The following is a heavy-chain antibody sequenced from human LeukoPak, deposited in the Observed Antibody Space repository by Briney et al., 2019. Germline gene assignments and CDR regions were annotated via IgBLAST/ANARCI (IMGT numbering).Heavy chain of an antibody. Sequence: PGGSLRLSCAASGFTVSSNYMSWVRQAPGKGLEWVSAIYSGGSTYYADSVKGRFTISRDNSKNTLYLQMNSLRAEDTAVYYCARALAVAGSYYFDYWGQGTLVTVSS. CDR3: ARALAVAGSYYFDY. J-gene: IGHJ4*02. D-gene: IGHD6-19*01. V-gene: IGHV3-66*01. CDR2: IYSGGST. CDR1: GFTVSSNY.